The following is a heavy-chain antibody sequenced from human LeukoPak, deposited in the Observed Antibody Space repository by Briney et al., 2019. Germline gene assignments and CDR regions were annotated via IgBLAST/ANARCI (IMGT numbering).Heavy chain of an antibody. Sequence: AGGSPRLSCAASGFTFSHYEMNWVRQAPGKGLEWVSYITSDNAISYTDSVRGRFIISRDYAKDSLYLHMNSLRVEDTAIYYCARSNYYDTSGHYSFDYWGQGTQVTVSS. CDR2: ITSDNAI. CDR3: ARSNYYDTSGHYSFDY. D-gene: IGHD3-22*01. V-gene: IGHV3-48*03. J-gene: IGHJ4*02. CDR1: GFTFSHYE.